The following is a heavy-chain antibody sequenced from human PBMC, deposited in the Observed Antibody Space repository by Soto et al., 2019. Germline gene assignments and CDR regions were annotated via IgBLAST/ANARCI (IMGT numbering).Heavy chain of an antibody. CDR2: ISNDGSKE. V-gene: IGHV3-30*18. Sequence: GGSLRLSCVASGFTFRSYGIHWVRQAPGKGLEWVAVISNDGSKEYYADSVKGRFTISRDNSKNTLYLQMDSLRPEDTAVYYCAKEITVAGDFDYWGHGTLVTVSS. D-gene: IGHD6-19*01. CDR1: GFTFRSYG. CDR3: AKEITVAGDFDY. J-gene: IGHJ4*01.